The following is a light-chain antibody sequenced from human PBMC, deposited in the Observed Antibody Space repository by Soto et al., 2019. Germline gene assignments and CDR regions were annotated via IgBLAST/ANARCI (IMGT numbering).Light chain of an antibody. CDR3: SSYTSSSTPGVV. J-gene: IGLJ2*01. V-gene: IGLV2-14*01. CDR2: DVS. CDR1: SSDVGGYNY. Sequence: SALTQPASVSGSPGQSITLSCTGTSSDVGGYNYVSWYQQHPGKAPKLMIYDVSNRPSGVSNRFSGSKSGNTASLTISGLQAEDEADYYCSSYTSSSTPGVVFGGGTKLTVL.